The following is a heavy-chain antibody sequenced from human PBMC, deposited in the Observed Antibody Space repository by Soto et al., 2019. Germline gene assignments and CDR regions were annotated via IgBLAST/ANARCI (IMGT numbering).Heavy chain of an antibody. CDR1: GFTFSSYS. CDR2: ISSSSSYI. CDR3: ARDQTGYSSGWYVGWYFDL. J-gene: IGHJ2*01. V-gene: IGHV3-21*01. D-gene: IGHD6-13*01. Sequence: EVQLVESGGGLVKPGGSLRLSCAASGFTFSSYSMNWVRQAPGKGLEWGSSISSSSSYIYYADSVKGRFTISRDNVKNSLYLQMNSLRAEDTALYYCARDQTGYSSGWYVGWYFDLWGRGTLVTVSS.